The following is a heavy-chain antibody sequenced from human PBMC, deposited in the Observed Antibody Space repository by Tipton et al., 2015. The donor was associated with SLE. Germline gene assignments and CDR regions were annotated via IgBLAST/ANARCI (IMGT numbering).Heavy chain of an antibody. D-gene: IGHD5-18*01. CDR3: ARRFSYGYKGAFDI. Sequence: TLSLTCTVSGGSMSSGGYYWSWIRQHPGKGLEWIGYIYYSGNTFYNPSLTSRVTISVDTSKNQFSLKLSSVTAADTAVYYCARRFSYGYKGAFDIWGQGTMVTVSS. V-gene: IGHV4-31*03. CDR1: GGSMSSGGYY. J-gene: IGHJ3*02. CDR2: IYYSGNT.